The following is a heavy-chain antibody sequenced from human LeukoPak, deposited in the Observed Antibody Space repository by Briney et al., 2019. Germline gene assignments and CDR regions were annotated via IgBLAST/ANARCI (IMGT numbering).Heavy chain of an antibody. Sequence: GRSLRLSCAASGFTFSSYGMHWVRQAPGKGLEWVSVIYSGGSTNYADSVKGRFTISRDNSKNTLYLQMNNLRAEDTAVYYCASGRGYSFWGQGTLVTVSS. CDR1: GFTFSSYG. D-gene: IGHD5-18*01. J-gene: IGHJ4*02. V-gene: IGHV3-53*01. CDR3: ASGRGYSF. CDR2: IYSGGST.